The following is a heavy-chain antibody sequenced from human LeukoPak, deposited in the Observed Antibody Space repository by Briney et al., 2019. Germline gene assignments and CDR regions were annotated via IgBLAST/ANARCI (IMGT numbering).Heavy chain of an antibody. CDR2: IYSGGST. D-gene: IGHD6-13*01. CDR1: GFTVSSNY. V-gene: IGHV3-53*01. J-gene: IGHJ6*04. Sequence: GGSLRLSCAASGFTVSSNYMSWVRQAPGKGLEWVSVIYSGGSTYYADSVKSRVTISRDNSKNTLYLQMNSLRAEDTAVYYCARDVVTAAAGSYYYYGMDVWGKGTTVTVSS. CDR3: ARDVVTAAAGSYYYYGMDV.